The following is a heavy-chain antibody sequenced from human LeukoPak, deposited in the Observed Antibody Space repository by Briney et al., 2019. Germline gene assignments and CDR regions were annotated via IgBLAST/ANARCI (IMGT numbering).Heavy chain of an antibody. J-gene: IGHJ6*02. Sequence: GGSLRLSCAASGFTFSNYGMHWVRQAPGKGLEWVAVVWYDGSIKYYADSVKGRFSISRDNSKNTLYLQMNSLRAEDTAVYYCARYCSGGTCKLGYYYYGMDVWGQGTTVTVSS. CDR1: GFTFSNYG. CDR3: ARYCSGGTCKLGYYYYGMDV. V-gene: IGHV3-33*01. D-gene: IGHD2-15*01. CDR2: VWYDGSIK.